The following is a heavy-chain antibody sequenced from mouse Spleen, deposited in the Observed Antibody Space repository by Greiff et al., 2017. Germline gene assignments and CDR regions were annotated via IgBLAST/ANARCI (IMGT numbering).Heavy chain of an antibody. CDR3: ARHGGTTVGVYFDY. V-gene: IGHV5-6*01. J-gene: IGHJ2*01. Sequence: EVQRVESGGDLVKPGGSLKLSCAASGFTFSSYGMSWVRQTPDKRLEWVATISSGGSYTYYPDSVKGRFTISRDNAKNTLYLQMSSLKSEDTAMYYCARHGGTTVGVYFDYWGQGTTLTVSS. CDR1: GFTFSSYG. CDR2: ISSGGSYT. D-gene: IGHD1-1*01.